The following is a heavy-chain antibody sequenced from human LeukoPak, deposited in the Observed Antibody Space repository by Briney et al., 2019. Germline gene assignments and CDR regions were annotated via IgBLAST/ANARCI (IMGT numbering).Heavy chain of an antibody. CDR2: ISYDGSNE. J-gene: IGHJ1*01. D-gene: IGHD2/OR15-2a*01. CDR1: EFIFRSND. CDR3: AEDLSPAYFHH. Sequence: GGSLRLSFAASEFIFRSNDMHWVRQAPGKELEWVAFISYDGSNEYYADSVKGRFTISRYNSENTLYLQMNSLRAEDTAVYYCAEDLSPAYFHHWGQGTLVTVSS. V-gene: IGHV3-30*02.